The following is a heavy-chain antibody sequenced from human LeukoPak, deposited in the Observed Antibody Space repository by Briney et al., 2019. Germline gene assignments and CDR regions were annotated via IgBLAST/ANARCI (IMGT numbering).Heavy chain of an antibody. D-gene: IGHD5-24*01. CDR1: GFTFRSYS. J-gene: IGHJ4*02. CDR3: ARDSSDAYNPEPGY. Sequence: GGSLRLSCAASGFTFRSYSMNWVRQAPGKGLEWVSFISGMSSTIYYADSVKGRFTISRDDAKNSVYLQMNSLRDEDTAVYYCARDSSDAYNPEPGYWGQGTLVTVSS. CDR2: ISGMSSTI. V-gene: IGHV3-48*02.